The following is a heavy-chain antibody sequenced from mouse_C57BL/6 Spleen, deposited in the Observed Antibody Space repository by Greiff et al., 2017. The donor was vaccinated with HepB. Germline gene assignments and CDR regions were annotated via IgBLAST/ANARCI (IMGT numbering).Heavy chain of an antibody. J-gene: IGHJ1*03. CDR2: INPGSGGT. Sequence: VQLQQSGAELVRPGTSVKVSCKASGYAFTNYLIEWVKQRPGQGLEWIGVINPGSGGTNYNEKFKGKATLTADKSSSTAYMQLSSLTSEDSAVYFCARSGITTVVASRYFDVWGTGTTVTVSS. CDR3: ARSGITTVVASRYFDV. D-gene: IGHD1-1*01. V-gene: IGHV1-54*01. CDR1: GYAFTNYL.